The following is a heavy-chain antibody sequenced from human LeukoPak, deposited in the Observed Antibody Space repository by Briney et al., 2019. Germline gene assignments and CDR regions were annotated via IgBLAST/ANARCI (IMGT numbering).Heavy chain of an antibody. D-gene: IGHD6-13*01. Sequence: GGSLRLSCAASGFTFSSFGMHWVRQAPGKGLELVSVLSNDGRKKFYVDSVKGRFTISRDNAKNTLYLQMNSLRVEDTAVYYCAKELAAGGPHDYWGQGTLVTVSS. CDR2: LSNDGRKK. V-gene: IGHV3-30*18. CDR3: AKELAAGGPHDY. CDR1: GFTFSSFG. J-gene: IGHJ4*02.